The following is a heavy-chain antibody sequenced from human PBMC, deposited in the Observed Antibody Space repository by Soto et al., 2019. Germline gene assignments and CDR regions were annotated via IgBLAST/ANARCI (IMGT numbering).Heavy chain of an antibody. CDR3: TTGLCITMVRGVDY. Sequence: EVQLVESGGGLVKPGGSLRLSCAASGFTFSNAWMNWVRQAPGKGLEWVGRIKSKTDGGTTDYAAPVKGRFTISRDDSKNTPYLQKNRLETGETGVYYFTTGLCITMVRGVDYWGQGTLVTVSS. CDR2: IKSKTDGGTT. J-gene: IGHJ4*02. V-gene: IGHV3-15*07. CDR1: GFTFSNAW. D-gene: IGHD3-10*01.